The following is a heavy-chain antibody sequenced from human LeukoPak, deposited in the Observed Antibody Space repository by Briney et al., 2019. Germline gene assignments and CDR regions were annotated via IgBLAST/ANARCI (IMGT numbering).Heavy chain of an antibody. CDR1: GFTFSSYG. D-gene: IGHD6-13*01. CDR2: ISYDGSNK. J-gene: IGHJ4*02. CDR3: AGAAAGDLNFDY. V-gene: IGHV3-30*03. Sequence: PGGSLRLSCAASGFTFSSYGMHWVRQAPGKGLEWVAVISYDGSNKYYADSVKGRFTISRDNSKNTLYLQMNSLRAEDTAVYYCAGAAAGDLNFDYWGQGTLVTVS.